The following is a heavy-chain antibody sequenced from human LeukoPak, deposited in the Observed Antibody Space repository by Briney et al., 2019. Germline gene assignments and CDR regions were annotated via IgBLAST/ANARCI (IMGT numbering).Heavy chain of an antibody. D-gene: IGHD6-13*01. J-gene: IGHJ5*02. Sequence: ASVKVSCKASGYSMTDFYLHWLRQAPGQWLEFMGWIHLHSGATFYAQALEGRVSMTTDTSVNTACLEVNRLTSNDTAVYCWAKGVARRSNFWYHRFDPWGQGALVTVSS. CDR2: IHLHSGAT. CDR3: AKGVARRSNFWYHRFDP. V-gene: IGHV1-2*02. CDR1: GYSMTDFY.